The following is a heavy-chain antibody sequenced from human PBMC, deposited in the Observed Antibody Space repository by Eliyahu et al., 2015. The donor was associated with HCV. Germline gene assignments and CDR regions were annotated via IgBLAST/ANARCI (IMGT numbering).Heavy chain of an antibody. J-gene: IGHJ5*02. CDR1: GCSIPTYX. CDR3: ASGGGGIAVAGTGGWFDP. CDR2: IHYSGST. Sequence: QVQLQESGPGLVKPSETLSLTCPVSGCSIPTYXWSWIRQPPGKALEWIGYIHYSGSTNYNPSLKSRVTISVDTSKNQFSLNLTSVTTADRAVYYCASGGGGIAVAGTGGWFDPWGQGTLVTVSS. V-gene: IGHV4-59*01. D-gene: IGHD6-19*01.